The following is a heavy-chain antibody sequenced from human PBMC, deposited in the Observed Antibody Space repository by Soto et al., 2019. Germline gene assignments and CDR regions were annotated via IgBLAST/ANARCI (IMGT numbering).Heavy chain of an antibody. Sequence: ASVKVSCKASGYTFSDYYIHWVRQAPGHGLDWMGIINPPDGSTTYAQKFQGRVSMTSDTSTSTVYMELSSLRSEDTATYYCARYYDSSGPASDYWG. D-gene: IGHD3-22*01. CDR3: ARYYDSSGPASDY. CDR2: INPPDGST. J-gene: IGHJ4*01. V-gene: IGHV1-46*01. CDR1: GYTFSDYY.